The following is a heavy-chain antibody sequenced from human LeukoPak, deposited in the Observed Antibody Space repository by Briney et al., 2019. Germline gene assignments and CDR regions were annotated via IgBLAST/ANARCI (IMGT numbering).Heavy chain of an antibody. J-gene: IGHJ4*02. D-gene: IGHD5-18*01. CDR3: ARGYSSLV. CDR1: GGSFSGYY. Sequence: SETLSLTCAVYGGSFSGYYWSWIRQPPGKGLEWIGEINHSGSTNYNPSLKNRVTISVDTSKNQFSLKLSSVTAADTAVYYCARGYSSLVWGQGTLVTVSS. V-gene: IGHV4-34*01. CDR2: INHSGST.